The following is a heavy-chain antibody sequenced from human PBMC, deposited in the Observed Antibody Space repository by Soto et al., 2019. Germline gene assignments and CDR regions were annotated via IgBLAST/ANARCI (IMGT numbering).Heavy chain of an antibody. CDR3: ARGRRKXYYSSSWVTFNWFDP. Sequence: SDTLSLTCAVYGGSFSGYSWTWNRQPPGTGLERIGEINHTGSTNYNPSLKSRVTISVDTSKNQFSLKLTSVTAADTAVYYCARGRRKXYYSSSWVTFNWFDPWGQGTLVTVSS. CDR1: GGSFSGYS. V-gene: IGHV4-34*01. D-gene: IGHD6-13*01. J-gene: IGHJ5*02. CDR2: INHTGST.